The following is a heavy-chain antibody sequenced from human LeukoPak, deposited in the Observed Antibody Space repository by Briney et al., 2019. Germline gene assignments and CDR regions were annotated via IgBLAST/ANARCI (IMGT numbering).Heavy chain of an antibody. V-gene: IGHV4-31*03. Sequence: SETLSLTCTVSGDSISNGGYHWTWIRQHPGKGLEWIGYIHYSGNTDSAPSLRSRLTISIDTSKNQFSLRLDSVTVADTAVYYCARDFTKTASPDAFDVWGHGTLVAASS. CDR2: IHYSGNT. D-gene: IGHD2-21*02. CDR3: ARDFTKTASPDAFDV. J-gene: IGHJ3*01. CDR1: GDSISNGGYH.